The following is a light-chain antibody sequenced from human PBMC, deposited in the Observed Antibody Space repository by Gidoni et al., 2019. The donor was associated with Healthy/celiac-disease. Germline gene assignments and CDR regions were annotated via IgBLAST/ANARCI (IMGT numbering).Light chain of an antibody. CDR1: QTLLHSNGYNY. V-gene: IGKV2-28*01. J-gene: IGKJ5*01. CDR3: MQALQTPIT. CDR2: LGS. Sequence: IVITQSPLSLPVTPGEPASISCSSSQTLLHSNGYNYLDWYLQKPGQSPQLLIYLGSNRASGVPDRFSGSGSGTDFTLKISRVEAEDVGVYYCMQALQTPITFGQGTRLEIK.